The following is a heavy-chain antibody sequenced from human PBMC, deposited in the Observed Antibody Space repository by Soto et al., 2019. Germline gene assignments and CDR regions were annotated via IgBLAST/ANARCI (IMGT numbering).Heavy chain of an antibody. CDR2: ISSSGGST. Sequence: GSLRLSCAASGFTFSSYAMSWGRQAPGKGLEWVSGISSSGGSTYYADSVKGRFTISRDNSKNTLYLQMNSLRAEDTAVYFCAKDAQALPTHFEYWGQGTLVTVSS. V-gene: IGHV3-23*01. CDR1: GFTFSSYA. CDR3: AKDAQALPTHFEY. J-gene: IGHJ4*02. D-gene: IGHD2-21*02.